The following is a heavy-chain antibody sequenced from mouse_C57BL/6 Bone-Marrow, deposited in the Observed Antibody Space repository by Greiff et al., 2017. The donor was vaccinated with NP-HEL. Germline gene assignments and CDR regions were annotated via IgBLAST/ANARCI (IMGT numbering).Heavy chain of an antibody. CDR1: CFSLTSYG. Sequence: VQLQQSGPGLVQPSQSLSITCTVSCFSLTSYGVHWVRQSPGKGLEWLGVIWRGGSTDYNAAFMSRLSITKDNSKSQVFFKMNSLQADDTAIYYCAKNDYGTYWYFDVWGTGTTVTVSS. CDR2: IWRGGST. D-gene: IGHD1-1*01. CDR3: AKNDYGTYWYFDV. V-gene: IGHV2-5*01. J-gene: IGHJ1*03.